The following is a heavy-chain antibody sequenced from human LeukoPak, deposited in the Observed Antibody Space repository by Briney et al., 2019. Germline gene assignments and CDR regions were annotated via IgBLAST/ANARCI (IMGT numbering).Heavy chain of an antibody. CDR2: IIPIFGTA. CDR1: GGTFSSYA. D-gene: IGHD3-22*01. J-gene: IGHJ4*02. CDR3: ASSGYLNSFDY. Sequence: SVKVSCKASGGTFSSYAISWVRQAPGQGLEWMGGIIPIFGTANYAQKFQGRVTITADESTSTAYMGLSSLRSEDTAVYYCASSGYLNSFDYWGQGTLVTVSS. V-gene: IGHV1-69*13.